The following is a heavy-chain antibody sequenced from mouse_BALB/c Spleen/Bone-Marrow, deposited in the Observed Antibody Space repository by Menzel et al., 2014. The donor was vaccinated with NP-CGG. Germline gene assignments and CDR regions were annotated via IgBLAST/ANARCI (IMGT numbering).Heavy chain of an antibody. CDR3: AREARTTARFAY. CDR2: IHYSGST. CDR1: GYSITSGYG. Sequence: EEKLMESGPDLVKPSQSLSLTCTVTGYSITSGYGWHWIRQFPGNKLEWMGYIHYSGSTNYNPSLKSRISITRDTSKNQFFLQLNSVTTEDTATYYCAREARTTARFAYWGQGTLVTVSA. D-gene: IGHD1-2*01. J-gene: IGHJ3*01. V-gene: IGHV3-1*02.